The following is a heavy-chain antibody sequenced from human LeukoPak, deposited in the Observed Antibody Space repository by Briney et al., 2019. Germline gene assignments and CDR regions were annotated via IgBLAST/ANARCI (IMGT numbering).Heavy chain of an antibody. CDR2: ISGSGGSP. Sequence: PGGSLRLSCAASGFTFSTYAMSWVRQAPGKGLEWVSSISGSGGSPSYADSVKGRFTLSRDTSKNTLYLQMNSLRAEDTAVYYCAKEDSSSWDQPRGGYFDCWGQGTLVTVSS. CDR1: GFTFSTYA. V-gene: IGHV3-23*01. CDR3: AKEDSSSWDQPRGGYFDC. J-gene: IGHJ4*02. D-gene: IGHD6-13*01.